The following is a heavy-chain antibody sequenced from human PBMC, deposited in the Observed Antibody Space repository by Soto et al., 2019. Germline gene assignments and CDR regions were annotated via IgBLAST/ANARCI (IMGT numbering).Heavy chain of an antibody. CDR1: GFTFSSYA. CDR2: ISSNGGST. V-gene: IGHV3-64*01. J-gene: IGHJ2*01. Sequence: HPGGSLRLSCAASGFTFSSYAMHWVRQAPGKGLEYVSAISSNGGSTYYANSVKGRFTISRDNSKNTLYLQMGSLRAEDMVVYYCASTSIDSQGWYFELWGRGTLVTVPS. D-gene: IGHD1-26*01. CDR3: ASTSIDSQGWYFEL.